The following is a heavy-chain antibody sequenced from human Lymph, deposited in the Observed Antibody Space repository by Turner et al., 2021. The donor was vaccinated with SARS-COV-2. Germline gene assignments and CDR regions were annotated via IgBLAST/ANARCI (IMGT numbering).Heavy chain of an antibody. D-gene: IGHD3-22*01. CDR2: ISSSSSYI. CDR1: GFSFSRYS. CDR3: ARERYDSSGSESYYFDY. Sequence: EVQLVESGGGLVKPGGSLRLSCAPSGFSFSRYSMNWVRQAPGKGLEWVSSISSSSSYIYYADSVKGRFTISRDSAKNSLYLQMNSLRAEDTAVYYCARERYDSSGSESYYFDYWGQGTLVTVSS. V-gene: IGHV3-21*01. J-gene: IGHJ4*02.